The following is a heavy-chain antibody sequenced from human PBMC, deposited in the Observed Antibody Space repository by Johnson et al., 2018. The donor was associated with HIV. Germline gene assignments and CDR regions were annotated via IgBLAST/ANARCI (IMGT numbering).Heavy chain of an antibody. Sequence: QVQLVESGGGLVKPGGSLRLSCAASGFTFSNAWMSWVRQAPGKGLEWVAFIRYDGSNKYYADSVKGRFTISRDNSKNTLYLQMNSLRAEDTAVYYCAKDGAAAGTVGADAFDIWGQGTMVTVSS. CDR1: GFTFSNAW. CDR3: AKDGAAAGTVGADAFDI. D-gene: IGHD6-13*01. CDR2: IRYDGSNK. J-gene: IGHJ3*02. V-gene: IGHV3-30*02.